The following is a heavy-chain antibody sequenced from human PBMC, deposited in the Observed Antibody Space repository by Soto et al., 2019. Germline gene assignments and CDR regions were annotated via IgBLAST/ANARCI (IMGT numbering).Heavy chain of an antibody. V-gene: IGHV3-23*01. CDR2: ISGSGIRT. CDR1: GFTFRSYV. Sequence: EVQLLESGGNLVQPGGSLRLSCAASGFTFRSYVMTWVRQAPGKGLEWVSAISGSGIRTNYTDSVKGRFTISRDNSRNTLYLQMNSLRAEDTAVYYCAKDKAAYGSKEYFQDWGQGTLVTVSS. J-gene: IGHJ1*01. CDR3: AKDKAAYGSKEYFQD. D-gene: IGHD1-26*01.